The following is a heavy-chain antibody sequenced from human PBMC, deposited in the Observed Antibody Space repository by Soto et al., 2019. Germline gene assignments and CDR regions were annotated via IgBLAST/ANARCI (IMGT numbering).Heavy chain of an antibody. CDR2: ISYDGSNK. V-gene: IGHV3-30-3*01. Sequence: GGSLRLSCAASGFTFSSYAMHWVRQAPGKGLEWVAVISYDGSNKYYADSVKGRFTISRDNSKNTLYLQMNSLRAEDTAVYYCARDQVADDVVTMEFDPWGRGTLVTVSS. D-gene: IGHD3-10*01. CDR1: GFTFSSYA. CDR3: ARDQVADDVVTMEFDP. J-gene: IGHJ5*02.